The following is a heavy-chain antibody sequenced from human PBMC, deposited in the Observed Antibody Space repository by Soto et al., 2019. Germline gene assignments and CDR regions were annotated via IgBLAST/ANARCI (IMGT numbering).Heavy chain of an antibody. J-gene: IGHJ6*02. V-gene: IGHV1-69*01. D-gene: IGHD6-13*01. Sequence: QVQLVQSGAELKKPGSSVKVSCNASEGTFSSYAISSELQAPGKGIGWMGGIIPIFGSANYAQKFQGRVTITADEYKSTASMELRSLRSEDKAVYYCARDEGMAAAGYDDYYGMDVCGQGPTVTVSS. CDR3: ARDEGMAAAGYDDYYGMDV. CDR1: EGTFSSYA. CDR2: IIPIFGSA.